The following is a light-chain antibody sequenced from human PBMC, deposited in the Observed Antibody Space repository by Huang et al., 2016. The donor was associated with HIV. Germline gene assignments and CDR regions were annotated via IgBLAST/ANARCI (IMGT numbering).Light chain of an antibody. CDR1: QSVSTY. V-gene: IGKV3-11*01. CDR3: QQRSS. CDR2: EAS. Sequence: EIVLTQSPATLSLSPGERATLSCRASQSVSTYLAWYQQKPGQAPRLLIYEASNRATATPARFSGSGSGTDFTLTISSLEPEDFAVYYCQQRSSFGQGTRLEIK. J-gene: IGKJ5*01.